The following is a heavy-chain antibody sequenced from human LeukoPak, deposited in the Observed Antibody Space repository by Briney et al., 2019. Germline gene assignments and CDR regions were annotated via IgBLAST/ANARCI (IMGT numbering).Heavy chain of an antibody. CDR3: ARVPDIGVLPTAIVAFDI. D-gene: IGHD2-2*02. Sequence: SETLSLTCTVSGGSINSGGYCWSWIRQPPGKGLEWIGYIYHSGGTFYNPSLKSRVTMSVDRSKNQFSLRLGSVAAADTAVYYCARVPDIGVLPTAIVAFDIWGQGTMVTVSS. J-gene: IGHJ3*02. CDR1: GGSINSGGYC. V-gene: IGHV4-30-2*01. CDR2: IYHSGGT.